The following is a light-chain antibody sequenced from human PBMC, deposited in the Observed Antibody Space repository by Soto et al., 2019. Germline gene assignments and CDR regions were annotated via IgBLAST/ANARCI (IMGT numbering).Light chain of an antibody. J-gene: IGLJ1*01. CDR2: DVT. CDR1: SSDVGGYDY. Sequence: QSVLTQPRSVSGSPGQSVTISCTGTSSDVGGYDYVSWCQQHPGKAPKLLIYDVTRRPSGVPDRFSGSKSGNTASLTISGLQAEDEAEYFCFSFTTTSTHVFGTGTKLTVL. CDR3: FSFTTTSTHV. V-gene: IGLV2-11*01.